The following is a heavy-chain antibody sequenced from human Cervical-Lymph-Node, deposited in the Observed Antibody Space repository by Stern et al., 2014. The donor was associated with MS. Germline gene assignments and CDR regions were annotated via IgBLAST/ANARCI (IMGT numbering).Heavy chain of an antibody. D-gene: IGHD3-10*01. CDR2: IYWDDDK. J-gene: IGHJ4*01. V-gene: IGHV2-5*02. Sequence: QVTLKESGPTLVKPTQTLTLTCTFSGFSLSTLGEGVGWIRQTPGRALEWLGMIYWDDDKRYSPTLKSRLTIRKETSQHYVVLPMTNMDPVDTATYYCAHSRIEISRGVPFDYRGQGNLVSV. CDR3: AHSRIEISRGVPFDY. CDR1: GFSLSTLGEG.